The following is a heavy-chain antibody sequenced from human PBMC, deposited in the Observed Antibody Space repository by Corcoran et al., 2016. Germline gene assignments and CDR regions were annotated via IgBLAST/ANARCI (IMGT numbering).Heavy chain of an antibody. CDR1: GFTFSSYW. J-gene: IGHJ4*02. V-gene: IGHV3-74*01. D-gene: IGHD1-1*01. CDR3: ARADSSRNGVEY. Sequence: EVQLVESGGGLVEPGGSLRLSCAASGFTFSSYWMHWVRQAPGKGLVWVSRINSDGSSTSYADSVKGRFTISRDNAKNTLYLKMNSLRAEDTAVYYCARADSSRNGVEYWGQGTLVTVSS. CDR2: INSDGSST.